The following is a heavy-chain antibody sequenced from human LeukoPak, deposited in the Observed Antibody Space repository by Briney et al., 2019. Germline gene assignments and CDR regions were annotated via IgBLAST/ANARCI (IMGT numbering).Heavy chain of an antibody. Sequence: SGTLSLSCAVSGGSISSSNRWSWVRQPPGKGLEWIGEIYHSGSTNYNPSLKSRVTISVDKPKNQFSLKLSSVTAADTAVYYCARDLMAVAGRDYWGQGTLVTVSS. CDR2: IYHSGST. CDR1: GGSISSSNR. V-gene: IGHV4-4*02. CDR3: ARDLMAVAGRDY. J-gene: IGHJ4*02. D-gene: IGHD6-19*01.